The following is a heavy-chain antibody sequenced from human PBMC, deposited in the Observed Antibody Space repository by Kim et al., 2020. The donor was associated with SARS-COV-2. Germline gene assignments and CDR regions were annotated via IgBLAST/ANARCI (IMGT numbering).Heavy chain of an antibody. J-gene: IGHJ5*02. CDR1: GFTFDDYA. Sequence: GGSLRLSCAASGFTFDDYAMHWVRQAPGKGLEWVSGITWNSGSTDYADSVKGRFTTSRDNAKNSLYLQMNSLRPEDTALYYCAKDGHYVSGSYNWFDPWGQGTLVTVSS. D-gene: IGHD3-10*01. CDR3: AKDGHYVSGSYNWFDP. CDR2: ITWNSGST. V-gene: IGHV3-9*01.